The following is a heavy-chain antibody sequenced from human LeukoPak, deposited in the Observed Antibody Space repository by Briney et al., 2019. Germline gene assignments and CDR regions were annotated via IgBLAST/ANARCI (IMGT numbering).Heavy chain of an antibody. CDR2: INQDGSQK. J-gene: IGHJ4*02. CDR3: ARESITLIGAVLTTEGSGFDY. CDR1: GFTFSNHW. D-gene: IGHD3-22*01. V-gene: IGHV3-7*01. Sequence: PGGSLRLSCVASGFTFSNHWMTWVRQAPGKGLEWVANINQDGSQKYDVDSVKGRFTISRENAKKSLYLQMSSQRAEDTAVYYCARESITLIGAVLTTEGSGFDYWGQGTLVTVSS.